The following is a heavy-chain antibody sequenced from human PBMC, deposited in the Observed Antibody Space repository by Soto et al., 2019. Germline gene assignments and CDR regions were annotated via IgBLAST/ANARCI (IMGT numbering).Heavy chain of an antibody. CDR1: GGSISDDTYY. CDR3: ARLHWHRPNCVPPQP. Sequence: QLQLQESGPGLVKPSETLSLTCTVSGGSISDDTYYWGWIRQPPGKGLEWIGSMYYSGTSSYNPSLKSRVNMSGDTSKKQVSLRPTSVTGPKTAGYFRARLHWHRPNCVPPQPWGQGTLVTVSS. J-gene: IGHJ5*02. CDR2: MYYSGTS. D-gene: IGHD1-1*01. V-gene: IGHV4-39*01.